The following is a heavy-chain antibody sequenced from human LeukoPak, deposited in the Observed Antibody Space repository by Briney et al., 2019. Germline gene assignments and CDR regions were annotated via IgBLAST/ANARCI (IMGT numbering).Heavy chain of an antibody. D-gene: IGHD6-19*01. CDR2: ISYDGSNK. J-gene: IGHJ4*02. CDR1: GFTFSSYA. Sequence: GGSLRLSCAASGFTFSSYAMHWVRQAPGKGLEWVAVISYDGSNKYYADSVKGRFTISRDNSKNTLYLQMNSLRAEDTAVYYCARAPPPLYSSGWYAGIDYWGQGTLVTVSS. CDR3: ARAPPPLYSSGWYAGIDY. V-gene: IGHV3-30*04.